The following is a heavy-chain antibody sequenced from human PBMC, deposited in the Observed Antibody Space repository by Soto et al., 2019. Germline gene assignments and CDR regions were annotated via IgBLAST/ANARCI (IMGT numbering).Heavy chain of an antibody. D-gene: IGHD3-10*01. Sequence: QVQLVESGGGVVQPGRSLRLSCAASGFTFSSYAMHWVRQAPGKGLEWVAVISYDGSNKYYADSVKGRFTISRDNSKNPLYLQMNSLRAVDTAVYYCARDDAPQGLLWFGELSPWFDPWGQGTLVTVSS. J-gene: IGHJ5*02. V-gene: IGHV3-30-3*01. CDR3: ARDDAPQGLLWFGELSPWFDP. CDR1: GFTFSSYA. CDR2: ISYDGSNK.